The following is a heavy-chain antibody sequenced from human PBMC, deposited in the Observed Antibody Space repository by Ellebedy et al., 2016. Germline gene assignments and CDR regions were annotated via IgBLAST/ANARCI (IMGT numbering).Heavy chain of an antibody. CDR1: GFTFSSYS. CDR2: ISSSSSYI. Sequence: GESLKISXAASGFTFSSYSMNWVRQAPGKGLEWVSSISSSSSYIYYADSVKGRFTISRDNAKNSLYLQMNSLRAEDTALYYCAKDIVESPSYMDVWGKGTTVTVSS. J-gene: IGHJ6*03. V-gene: IGHV3-21*04. CDR3: AKDIVESPSYMDV. D-gene: IGHD2-15*01.